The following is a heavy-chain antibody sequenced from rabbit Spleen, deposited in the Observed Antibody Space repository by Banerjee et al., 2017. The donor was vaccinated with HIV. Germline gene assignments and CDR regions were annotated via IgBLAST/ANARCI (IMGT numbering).Heavy chain of an antibody. D-gene: IGHD3-1*01. Sequence: QSLEESGGRLVTPGTPLTLTCTTSGFSLSSYSLSWVRQAPGKGLEWIGINYADGNTYYASWAKGRFTISKASTTMDLKITSPTTEDTATYFCCRAGGLGSLAFNIWGPGTLVTVS. V-gene: IGHV1S69*01. J-gene: IGHJ4*02. CDR1: GFSLSSYS. CDR3: CRAGGLGSLAFNI. CDR2: NYADGNT.